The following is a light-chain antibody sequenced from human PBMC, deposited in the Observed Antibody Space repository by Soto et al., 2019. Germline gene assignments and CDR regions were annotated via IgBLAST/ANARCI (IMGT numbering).Light chain of an antibody. Sequence: QSVLTQPPSVSGAPGQRVTISCTGSSSNIGAGYDVHWYQQLPGTAPKLLIYGNSNRPSGVPDRFSGSKSGTSASLAITGLQAEDEADYYCQSYDSILSAFNVFGTGTKLTVL. J-gene: IGLJ1*01. CDR2: GNS. CDR3: QSYDSILSAFNV. CDR1: SSNIGAGYD. V-gene: IGLV1-40*01.